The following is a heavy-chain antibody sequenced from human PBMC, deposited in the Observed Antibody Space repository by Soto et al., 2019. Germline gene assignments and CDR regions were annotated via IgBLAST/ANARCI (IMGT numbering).Heavy chain of an antibody. CDR3: ARDRGDSSCWYESVLGMDV. J-gene: IGHJ6*02. D-gene: IGHD6-19*01. V-gene: IGHV3-53*02. Sequence: EVQLVETGGGLIQPGGSLRLSCAASGFTVSSNYMSWVRQAPGKGLEWVSVIYSGGSTYYADSVKGRFTISRDNSKNTLYLQMNSLRAEDTAVYYCARDRGDSSCWYESVLGMDVWGQGTTVTVSS. CDR1: GFTVSSNY. CDR2: IYSGGST.